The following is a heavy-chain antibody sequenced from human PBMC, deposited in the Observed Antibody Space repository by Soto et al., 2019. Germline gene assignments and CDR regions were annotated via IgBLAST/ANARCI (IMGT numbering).Heavy chain of an antibody. Sequence: QVPLVQSGAEVKKPGASVKVSCKASGYTFITYGINWVRQAPGQGLEWMAWISAYNGNTYYAQNFQGKVTITTDTSTSTPYMELRSLRSDATAIYYCARGTSNDFWGQGTLFTVSS. CDR1: GYTFITYG. J-gene: IGHJ4*02. V-gene: IGHV1-18*01. CDR3: ARGTSNDF. CDR2: ISAYNGNT.